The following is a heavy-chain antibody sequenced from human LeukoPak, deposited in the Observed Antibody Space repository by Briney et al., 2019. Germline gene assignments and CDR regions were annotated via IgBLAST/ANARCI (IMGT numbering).Heavy chain of an antibody. CDR3: ATYRQVLLPFES. Sequence: DPGGSLRLSCAASGFTFSSYSMIWVRQPPGKGLEWVSSIFPSGGEIHYADSVRGRFTISRDNSKSTLSLQMNSLRAEDTAIYYCATYRQVLLPFESWGQGTLVTVSS. V-gene: IGHV3-23*01. J-gene: IGHJ4*02. CDR1: GFTFSSYS. D-gene: IGHD2-8*02. CDR2: IFPSGGEI.